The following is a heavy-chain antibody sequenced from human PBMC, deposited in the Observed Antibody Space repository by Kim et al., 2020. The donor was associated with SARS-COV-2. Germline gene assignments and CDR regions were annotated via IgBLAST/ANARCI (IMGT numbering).Heavy chain of an antibody. J-gene: IGHJ4*02. CDR3: GRASTYFDD. CDR2: INGGGST. CDR1: GFTFSNYY. V-gene: IGHV3-66*02. Sequence: GGSLRLSCVASGFTFSNYYMSWVRQAPGKGLEWVSIINGGGSTYYSVAAERGRITFCRDYTKTALYQKISMRTADATAFYCGGRASTYFDDWVQGT.